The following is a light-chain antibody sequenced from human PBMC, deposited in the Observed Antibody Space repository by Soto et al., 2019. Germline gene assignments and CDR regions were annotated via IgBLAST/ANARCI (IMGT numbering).Light chain of an antibody. Sequence: QSALTQPASVSGSPGQSITISCTGTSSDIGGYNYVSWYQQHPGKAPKLLIYDVSTRPSGVSNRFSGSKSGNTASLTISGLQAEDEADYYCSSYRRSNTLEVFGTGTKLTVL. V-gene: IGLV2-14*01. CDR3: SSYRRSNTLEV. CDR1: SSDIGGYNY. CDR2: DVS. J-gene: IGLJ1*01.